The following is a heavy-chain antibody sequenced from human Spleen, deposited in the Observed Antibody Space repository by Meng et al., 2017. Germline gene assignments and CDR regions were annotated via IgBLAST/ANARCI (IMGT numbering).Heavy chain of an antibody. D-gene: IGHD3-10*01. Sequence: SETLSLTCTVSGGSVSSGSYYWSWIRQPPGKGLEWIGYIYDSGSPNYNPSLKSRVTISVDTSKKQFSLNLSSVTAADTAVYYCARGDKRGFGELFWFDPWGQGTLVTVSS. CDR1: GGSVSSGSYY. CDR2: IYDSGSP. J-gene: IGHJ5*02. CDR3: ARGDKRGFGELFWFDP. V-gene: IGHV4-61*01.